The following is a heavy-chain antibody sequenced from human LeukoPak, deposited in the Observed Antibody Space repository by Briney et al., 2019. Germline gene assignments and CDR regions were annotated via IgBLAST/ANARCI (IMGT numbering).Heavy chain of an antibody. CDR3: ARATYYYGSGSYYRTLQNDY. CDR1: GYTFTSYG. V-gene: IGHV1-18*01. J-gene: IGHJ4*02. D-gene: IGHD3-10*01. CDR2: ISAYNGNT. Sequence: ASVKVSCKASGYTFTSYGISWVRQAPGQGLEWMGWISAYNGNTNYAQKLQGRVTMTTDTSTSTAYMELRSRRSDDTAVYYCARATYYYGSGSYYRTLQNDYWGQGTLVTVSS.